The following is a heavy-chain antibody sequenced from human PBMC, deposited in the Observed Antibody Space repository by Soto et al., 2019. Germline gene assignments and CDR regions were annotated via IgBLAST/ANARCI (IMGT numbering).Heavy chain of an antibody. J-gene: IGHJ5*02. D-gene: IGHD2-21*02. Sequence: PSETLSLTCAVYGGSFSGYYWSWIRQPPGKGLEWIGEINHSGSTNYNPSLKSRITISVDTSKNQFSLKLSSVTAADTAVYYCARAMVVTQNWFDPWGQGTLVTVSS. V-gene: IGHV4-34*01. CDR3: ARAMVVTQNWFDP. CDR2: INHSGST. CDR1: GGSFSGYY.